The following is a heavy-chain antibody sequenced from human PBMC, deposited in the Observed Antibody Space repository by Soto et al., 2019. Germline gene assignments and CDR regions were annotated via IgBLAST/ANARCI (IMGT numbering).Heavy chain of an antibody. CDR1: GGTFSSYT. CDR2: IIPILGIA. CDR3: ARGGGIAAAGRADYGMDV. V-gene: IGHV1-69*02. Sequence: QVQLVQSGAEVKKPGSSVKVSCKASGGTFSSYTISWVRQAPGQGLEWMGRIIPILGIANYAQKFQGRVTITADKSPSTAYMELSSLRSEDTAVYYCARGGGIAAAGRADYGMDVWGQGTTVTVSS. D-gene: IGHD6-13*01. J-gene: IGHJ6*02.